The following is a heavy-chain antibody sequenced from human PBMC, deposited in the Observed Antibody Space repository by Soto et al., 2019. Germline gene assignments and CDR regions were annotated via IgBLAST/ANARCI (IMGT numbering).Heavy chain of an antibody. Sequence: PGGSLRLSCTASGFSFSDYAVSWVRQAPWKGLEWVSSIRTKIYRETTQYAASVKGRFTISRDDSESTAYLQMNSLKTEDTAVYYCARDIFDATGKYFDFCGRGTLVTVSS. CDR1: GFSFSDYA. V-gene: IGHV3-49*04. J-gene: IGHJ4*02. CDR2: IRTKIYRETT. D-gene: IGHD2-15*01. CDR3: ARDIFDATGKYFDF.